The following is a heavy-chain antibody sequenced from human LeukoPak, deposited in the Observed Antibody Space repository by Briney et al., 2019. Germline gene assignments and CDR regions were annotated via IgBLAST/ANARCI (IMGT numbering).Heavy chain of an antibody. CDR2: IYYSGST. V-gene: IGHV4-59*13. Sequence: SETLSLTCTVSGGSISISYWSWIRQPPGKGLEWVGYIYYSGSTNYNPSLKSRVTISVDTSKNQFTLKRSSVTAAETPVYYCARAYSGSWYGGNWLQPGGRGTLVTVPS. J-gene: IGHJ5*02. D-gene: IGHD6-13*01. CDR1: GGSISISY. CDR3: ARAYSGSWYGGNWLQP.